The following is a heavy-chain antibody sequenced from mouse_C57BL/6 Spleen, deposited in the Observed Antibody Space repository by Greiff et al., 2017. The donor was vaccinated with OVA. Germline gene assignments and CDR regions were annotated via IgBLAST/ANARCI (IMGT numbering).Heavy chain of an antibody. Sequence: QVQLQQSGPELVKPGASVKISCKASGYAFSSSWMNWVKQRPGKGLEWIGRIYPGDGDTNSNGKFKGKATLTADKASSTAYMQLSSLTSEDSAVYFCASHYYGSSYLWFAYWGQGTLVTVSA. CDR1: GYAFSSSW. D-gene: IGHD1-1*01. V-gene: IGHV1-82*01. CDR2: IYPGDGDT. J-gene: IGHJ3*01. CDR3: ASHYYGSSYLWFAY.